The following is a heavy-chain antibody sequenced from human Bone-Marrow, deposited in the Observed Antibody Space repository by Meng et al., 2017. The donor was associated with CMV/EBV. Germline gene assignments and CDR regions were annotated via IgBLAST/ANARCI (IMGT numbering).Heavy chain of an antibody. V-gene: IGHV1-58*01. D-gene: IGHD2-15*01. Sequence: SVKVSCKASGFTFTSSAVQWVRQARGQRLEWIGWIVVGSGNTNYAQKFQERVTITRDMSTSTAYMELSSLRSEDTAVYYCAADGGGYCSGGSCYPVFDYWGKGPLVPVSS. CDR1: GFTFTSSA. CDR2: IVVGSGNT. CDR3: AADGGGYCSGGSCYPVFDY. J-gene: IGHJ4*02.